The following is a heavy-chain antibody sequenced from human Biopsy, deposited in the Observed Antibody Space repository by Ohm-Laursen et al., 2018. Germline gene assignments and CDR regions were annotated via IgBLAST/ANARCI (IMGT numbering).Heavy chain of an antibody. V-gene: IGHV4-61*01. CDR2: ISDRGSTA. CDR3: ARGTGRYYVYGAFDI. Sequence: SDTLSLTCTVSGDSVSSGSFYWTWIRQPPGQGLEYIGYISDRGSTANYNLSLESRVTMSVDTSKNQFPLNLRSVTAADTAVYYCARGTGRYYVYGAFDIWGQGTVVTVSS. D-gene: IGHD1-26*01. J-gene: IGHJ3*02. CDR1: GDSVSSGSFY.